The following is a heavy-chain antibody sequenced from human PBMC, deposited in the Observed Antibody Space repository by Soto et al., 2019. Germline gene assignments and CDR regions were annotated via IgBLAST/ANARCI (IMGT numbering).Heavy chain of an antibody. J-gene: IGHJ6*03. Sequence: GGSLRLSCAASGFTFDDYAMHWVRQAPGKGLEWVSGISWNSGSIGYADSVKGRFTISRDNAKNSLYLQMNSLRAEDTALYYCAKAGNYENYYYYDYMDVWGKGTTVTGSS. CDR2: ISWNSGSI. V-gene: IGHV3-9*01. CDR1: GFTFDDYA. D-gene: IGHD1-7*01. CDR3: AKAGNYENYYYYDYMDV.